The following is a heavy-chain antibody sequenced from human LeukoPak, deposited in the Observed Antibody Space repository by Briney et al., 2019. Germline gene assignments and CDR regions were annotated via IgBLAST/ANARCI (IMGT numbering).Heavy chain of an antibody. Sequence: SETLSLTCAVYGGSFSGYYWSWIRQPPGKGLEWIGEINHSGSTNYNPSLKSRVTISVGTSKNQFSLKLSSVTAADTAVYYCARHSAGYCSSTSCYRHYYYYMDVWGKGTTVTISS. V-gene: IGHV4-34*01. CDR2: INHSGST. CDR1: GGSFSGYY. J-gene: IGHJ6*03. D-gene: IGHD2-2*01. CDR3: ARHSAGYCSSTSCYRHYYYYMDV.